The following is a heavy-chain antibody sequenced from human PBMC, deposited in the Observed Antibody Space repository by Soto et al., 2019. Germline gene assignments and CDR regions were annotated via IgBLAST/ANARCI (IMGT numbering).Heavy chain of an antibody. CDR1: GGSISSYY. D-gene: IGHD3-10*01. J-gene: IGHJ4*02. V-gene: IGHV4-59*01. Sequence: SDPLSLPCTGSGGSISSYYWSWIRQPPGKGLEWIGYIYYSGSTNYNPSLKSRVTISIDTSKNQFSLKLNSVTAADTAVYYCARGRTVRGVIGYDYWGQGNLVTGSS. CDR3: ARGRTVRGVIGYDY. CDR2: IYYSGST.